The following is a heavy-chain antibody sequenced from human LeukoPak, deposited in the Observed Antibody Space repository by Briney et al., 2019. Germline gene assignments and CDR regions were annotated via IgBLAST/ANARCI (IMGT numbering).Heavy chain of an antibody. J-gene: IGHJ4*02. Sequence: SETLSLTCAVSGDSISRGGYLWRWSRKPRGKGLDWIGYIYHSGSTYYNPPLKSRITISVDRSKLQFSLRLRSVTAADTAVYYCAREGAGSGSLDYWGQGTRVTVSS. V-gene: IGHV4-30-2*01. CDR2: IYHSGST. D-gene: IGHD3-10*01. CDR1: GDSISRGGYL. CDR3: AREGAGSGSLDY.